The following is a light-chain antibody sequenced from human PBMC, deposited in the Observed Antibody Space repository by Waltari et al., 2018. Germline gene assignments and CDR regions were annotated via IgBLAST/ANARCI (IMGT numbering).Light chain of an antibody. Sequence: DIQMTQSPSSLSASVGDRVIITCRASQTISNYLNWYQQKPGKAPKVLISAASTLQSGVPSRFSGIRSGTDFTLIITSLQPEDFATYYCQQGYSVPYTFGQGTKLEIK. CDR2: AAS. V-gene: IGKV1-39*01. CDR1: QTISNY. J-gene: IGKJ2*01. CDR3: QQGYSVPYT.